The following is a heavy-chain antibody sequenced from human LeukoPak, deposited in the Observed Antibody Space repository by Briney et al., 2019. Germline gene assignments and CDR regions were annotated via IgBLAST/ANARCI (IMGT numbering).Heavy chain of an antibody. D-gene: IGHD5-12*01. Sequence: ASVKVSCEASGYTFTSYAMHWVRQAPGQRLEWMGWINAGNGNTKYSQEFQGRVTITRDTSASTAYMELSSLRSEDMAVYYCARDVTYDRNYYMDVWGKGTTVTVSS. J-gene: IGHJ6*03. CDR1: GYTFTSYA. CDR2: INAGNGNT. V-gene: IGHV1-3*03. CDR3: ARDVTYDRNYYMDV.